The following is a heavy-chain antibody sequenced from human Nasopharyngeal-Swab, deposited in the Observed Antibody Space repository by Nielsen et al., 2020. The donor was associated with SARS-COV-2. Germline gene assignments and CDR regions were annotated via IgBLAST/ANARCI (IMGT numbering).Heavy chain of an antibody. J-gene: IGHJ4*02. V-gene: IGHV4-59*01. Sequence: ETLSLTCTVSGGSISSYYWSWIRQPPGKGLEWIGYIYYSGSTNYNPSLKSRVTISVDTSKNQFSLKLSSVTAADTAVYYCARALYGDYPEIDYWGQGTLVTVSS. CDR1: GGSISSYY. CDR2: IYYSGST. CDR3: ARALYGDYPEIDY. D-gene: IGHD4-17*01.